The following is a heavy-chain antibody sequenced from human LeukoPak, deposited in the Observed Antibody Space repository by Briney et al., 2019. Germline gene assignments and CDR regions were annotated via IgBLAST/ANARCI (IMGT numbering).Heavy chain of an antibody. J-gene: IGHJ4*02. CDR1: GFTFSSYS. V-gene: IGHV3-21*01. Sequence: PGGSLRLSCAASGFTFSSYSMNWVRQAPGKGLEWVSSISSSSSYIYYADSVKGRFTISRDNAKNSLYLQMNSLRAEDTAVYYCASGYRHTAMVTHFDYWGQGTLVTVSS. CDR3: ASGYRHTAMVTHFDY. CDR2: ISSSSSYI. D-gene: IGHD5-18*01.